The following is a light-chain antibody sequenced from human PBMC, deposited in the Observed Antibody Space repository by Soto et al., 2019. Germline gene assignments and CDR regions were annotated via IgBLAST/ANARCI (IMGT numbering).Light chain of an antibody. CDR3: QQYGTSPPT. V-gene: IGKV3-20*01. CDR2: DTS. J-gene: IGKJ3*01. CDR1: QSVSSSA. Sequence: EIVLTQSPGTLSLSPGERATLSCRASQSVSSSALAWYQQKPGQAPRLLIYDTSTRATGIPARFSGSGSGTDFTLTISRLEPEDFAVYYCQQYGTSPPTFGPGTKVDIK.